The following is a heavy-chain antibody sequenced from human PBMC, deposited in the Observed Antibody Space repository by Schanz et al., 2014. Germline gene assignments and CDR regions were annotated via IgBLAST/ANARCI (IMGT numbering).Heavy chain of an antibody. Sequence: QVHLLESGGGLVEPGGSLRLSCAASGFSFSDYYMSWIRQAPGKGLEWVAVIWYDGSNKYYADSVKGRFTISRDNAKNSLYLQMTSLRAEDTAVYHCVSSGSYSSYAFWGQGTLVTVSS. CDR1: GFSFSDYY. J-gene: IGHJ4*02. D-gene: IGHD3-10*01. CDR2: IWYDGSNK. V-gene: IGHV3-33*08. CDR3: VSSGSYSSYAF.